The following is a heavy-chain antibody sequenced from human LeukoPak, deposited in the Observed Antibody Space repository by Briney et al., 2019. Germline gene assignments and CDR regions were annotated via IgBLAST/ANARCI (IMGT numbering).Heavy chain of an antibody. CDR2: IRYDGSNK. V-gene: IGHV3-30*02. Sequence: TGESLRLSCAASGFTFSSYGMHWVRQAPGKGLEWVAFIRYDGSNKYYADSVKGRFTISRDNSKNTLYLQMNSLRAEDTAVYYCAKGRGYSSSWPRSDYWGQGTLVTVSS. CDR3: AKGRGYSSSWPRSDY. J-gene: IGHJ4*02. D-gene: IGHD6-13*01. CDR1: GFTFSSYG.